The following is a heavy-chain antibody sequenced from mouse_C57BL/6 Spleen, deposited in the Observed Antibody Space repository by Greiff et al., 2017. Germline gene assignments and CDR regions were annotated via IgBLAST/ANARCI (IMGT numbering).Heavy chain of an antibody. V-gene: IGHV3-6*01. J-gene: IGHJ4*01. CDR3: ARVMVTTTRDAMDY. D-gene: IGHD2-2*01. CDR1: GYSITSGYF. Sequence: VQLKESGPGLVKPSQSLSLTCSVTGYSITSGYFWYWIRQFPGNKLEWMGYISYDGSNNYNPSLNNRISITRDTSKNQFFLKLNSVTTEDTATYYCARVMVTTTRDAMDYWGQGTSVTVSS. CDR2: ISYDGSN.